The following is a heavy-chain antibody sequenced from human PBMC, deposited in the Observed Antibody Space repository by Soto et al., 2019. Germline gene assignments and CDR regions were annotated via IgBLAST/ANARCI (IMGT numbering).Heavy chain of an antibody. D-gene: IGHD6-19*01. CDR2: IYHSGRT. J-gene: IGHJ4*02. CDR1: GGSISTNW. Sequence: QVQLQESGPGLMKPSGTLSLTCAVSGGSISTNWWSWVRQPPGKGLEWIGEIYHSGRTNYNPSLMNRATVSMDKSQNLLSLNLNSVTAADTAVYYCARPIAVSGTRGFDFWGQGTLVTVSS. CDR3: ARPIAVSGTRGFDF. V-gene: IGHV4-4*02.